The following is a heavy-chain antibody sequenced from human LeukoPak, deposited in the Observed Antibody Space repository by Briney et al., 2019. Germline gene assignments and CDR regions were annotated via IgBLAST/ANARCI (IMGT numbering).Heavy chain of an antibody. Sequence: PSETLSLTCAVYGGSFSGYYWSWIRQPPGKGLEWIGEINHSGSTNYNPSLKSRVTISVDTSKNQFSLKLSSVTAADTAVYYCARARKRWHSQWFDPWGQGTLVTVPS. CDR2: INHSGST. D-gene: IGHD5-24*01. CDR3: ARARKRWHSQWFDP. V-gene: IGHV4-34*01. J-gene: IGHJ5*02. CDR1: GGSFSGYY.